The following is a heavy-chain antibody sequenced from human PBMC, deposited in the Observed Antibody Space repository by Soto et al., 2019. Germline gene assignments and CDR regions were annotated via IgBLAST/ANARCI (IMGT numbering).Heavy chain of an antibody. J-gene: IGHJ4*02. Sequence: GESLKISCKASGYTFTDAWIGWVRQMPGKGLEWMGIVYPGDSQTRYNASFQGQITISADKSITTAYLQWTSLKASDSAMYYCARQKGYWGQGTLVTVSS. CDR2: VYPGDSQT. CDR3: ARQKGY. CDR1: GYTFTDAW. V-gene: IGHV5-51*01.